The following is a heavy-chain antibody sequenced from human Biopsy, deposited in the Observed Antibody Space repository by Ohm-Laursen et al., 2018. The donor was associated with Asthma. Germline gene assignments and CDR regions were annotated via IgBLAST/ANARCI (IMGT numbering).Heavy chain of an antibody. CDR1: GFNFTTYA. CDR2: ISGSGRSA. J-gene: IGHJ1*01. D-gene: IGHD3-3*02. V-gene: IGHV3-23*01. CDR3: ARTFHFWSPYHAEHYQL. Sequence: SLRLSCAASGFNFTTYAIAWIRQAPGRGLEWISAISGSGRSAYYADSVKGQFTISRDNAKNTVYPQMNSLRAEDSAVYYCARTFHFWSPYHAEHYQLWGQGTLVTVSS.